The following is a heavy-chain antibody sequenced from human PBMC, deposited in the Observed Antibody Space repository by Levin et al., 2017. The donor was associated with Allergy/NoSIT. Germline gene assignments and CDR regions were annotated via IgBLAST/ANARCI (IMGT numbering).Heavy chain of an antibody. CDR3: ARERPYDSSGSQVLNSVYFDY. J-gene: IGHJ4*02. Sequence: ASVKVSCKASGYTFTGYYIHWVRQAPGQGLEWMGWINPNSGGPNYAQKFQGRVTMTRDTSLSTAYMELTRLRSDDTAVYYCARERPYDSSGSQVLNSVYFDYWGQGTLVTGSS. CDR2: INPNSGGP. D-gene: IGHD3-22*01. CDR1: GYTFTGYY. V-gene: IGHV1-2*02.